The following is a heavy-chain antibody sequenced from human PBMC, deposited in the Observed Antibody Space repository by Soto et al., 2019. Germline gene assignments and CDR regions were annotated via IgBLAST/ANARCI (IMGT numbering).Heavy chain of an antibody. CDR3: AKADYRARGAFDI. CDR1: GFTFSSYW. Sequence: EVQLVESGGSLVQPGGSLRLSCAASGFTFSSYWMHWVRQAPGKGLVWVSRINSDGSSTTYADSVKGRFTISRDNAKNTLYLQMNSLRVDDTAVYHCAKADYRARGAFDIWGQGTMVTVPS. CDR2: INSDGSST. D-gene: IGHD4-4*01. J-gene: IGHJ3*02. V-gene: IGHV3-74*01.